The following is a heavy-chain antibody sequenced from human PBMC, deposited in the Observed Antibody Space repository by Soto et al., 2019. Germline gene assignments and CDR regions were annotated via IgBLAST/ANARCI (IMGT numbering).Heavy chain of an antibody. CDR1: GGTFSGYD. Sequence: SETLSLTCTVYGGTFSGYDWTWIRQPPGTGLEWIGEINHSGSTNYNPSLKSRVTISVDTSKNQFSLKLTSVTAADTAVYYCARDKITGLFDYWGQGTLVTVSS. CDR2: INHSGST. J-gene: IGHJ4*02. V-gene: IGHV4-34*01. CDR3: ARDKITGLFDY. D-gene: IGHD2-8*02.